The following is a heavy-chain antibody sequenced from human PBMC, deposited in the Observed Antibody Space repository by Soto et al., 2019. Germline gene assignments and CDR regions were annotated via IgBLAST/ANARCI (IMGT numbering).Heavy chain of an antibody. CDR3: AKRQSFDFWSGYLPFFDY. J-gene: IGHJ4*02. Sequence: EVQVLESGGGLVQPGGSLKLSCSACASNFRSDAMSWVRQAPGKGLEWVSAVGGSGSDTYYADFVKGRFTVSRDDSKNTLYLHMSSLRVEDTAIYFCAKRQSFDFWSGYLPFFDYWGQATPVTVSS. CDR1: ASNFRSDA. CDR2: VGGSGSDT. D-gene: IGHD3-3*01. V-gene: IGHV3-23*01.